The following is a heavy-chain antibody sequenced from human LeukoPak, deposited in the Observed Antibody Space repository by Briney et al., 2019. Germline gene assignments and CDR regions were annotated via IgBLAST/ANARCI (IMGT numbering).Heavy chain of an antibody. Sequence: GGSLSLSCAASGFPSSSYWMSWVRQAPGKGLEWVANIKQDVSDKYYVDSVKGRFTISRDNAKNSLYLQLNSLRADDTAVYYCARLTGTTGFDYWGQGTLVTVSS. CDR3: ARLTGTTGFDY. J-gene: IGHJ4*02. D-gene: IGHD1-1*01. CDR2: IKQDVSDK. CDR1: GFPSSSYW. V-gene: IGHV3-7*01.